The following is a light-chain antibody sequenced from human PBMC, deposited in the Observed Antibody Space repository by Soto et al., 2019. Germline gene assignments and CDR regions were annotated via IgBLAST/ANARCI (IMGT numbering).Light chain of an antibody. J-gene: IGLJ1*01. CDR2: GNS. V-gene: IGLV1-40*01. CDR3: QSYDSSLSGPV. CDR1: SSNIGAGYD. Sequence: QSVLTQPPSVSGAPGQWVTISCTGSSSNIGAGYDVHGYQQLPGTAPKLLSYGNSNRPSGVPDRFSGSKSGTSASLDINGLQADDEAEYYCQSYDSSLSGPVFGTGTKLTVL.